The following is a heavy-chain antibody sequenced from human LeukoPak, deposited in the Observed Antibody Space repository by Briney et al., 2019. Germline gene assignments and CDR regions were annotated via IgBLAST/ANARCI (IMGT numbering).Heavy chain of an antibody. V-gene: IGHV3-23*01. D-gene: IGHD1-14*01. Sequence: GGSLRLSCAASGFTFSNYAMSWIRQAPGKGPEWVSAISGSDGRLFYADSVKGGFTISRDNSRNTLSLQMTSLRAEDTAIYYCVKESPYRAPTRTYYFDYWGQGTLVTVSS. CDR2: ISGSDGRL. CDR3: VKESPYRAPTRTYYFDY. J-gene: IGHJ4*02. CDR1: GFTFSNYA.